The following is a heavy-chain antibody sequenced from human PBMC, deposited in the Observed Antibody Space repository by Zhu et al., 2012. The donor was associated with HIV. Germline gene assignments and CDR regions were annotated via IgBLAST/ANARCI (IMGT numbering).Heavy chain of an antibody. CDR1: GYSISRGFF. D-gene: IGHD3-10*01. CDR2: IYHTGST. CDR3: ARQVPYYHTSGSGKNFDF. V-gene: IGHV4-38-2*01. J-gene: IGHJ4*02. Sequence: QVQMQESGPGLVKPSETLSLACAVSGYSISRGFFWGWIRQSPGKGLEWIGSIYHTGSTYYTPSLKSRVTISVDTSKNQFSLKVTSVTAADTAVYYCARQVPYYHTSGSGKNFDFWGRDAWPPSPQ.